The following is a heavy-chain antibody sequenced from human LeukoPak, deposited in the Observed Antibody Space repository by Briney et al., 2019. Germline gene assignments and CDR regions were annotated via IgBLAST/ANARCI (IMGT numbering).Heavy chain of an antibody. V-gene: IGHV3-30*02. Sequence: GGSLRLSCAASGFTFSSYGVHWVRQAPGKGLEWVAVIWSNGINKYYADSVRGRFTISRDNSKNTLYLQMDSLRPEDTTVYYCVKESGPFGAFDIWGQGTMVTVSS. CDR1: GFTFSSYG. D-gene: IGHD3-10*01. J-gene: IGHJ3*02. CDR3: VKESGPFGAFDI. CDR2: IWSNGINK.